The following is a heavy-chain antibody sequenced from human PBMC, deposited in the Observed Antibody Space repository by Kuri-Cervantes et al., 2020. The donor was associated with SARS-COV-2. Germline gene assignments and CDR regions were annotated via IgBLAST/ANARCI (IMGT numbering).Heavy chain of an antibody. CDR1: GFTFDDYG. Sequence: GGSLRLSCAASGFTFDDYGMSWVRQAPGKGLEWVSGINWNGGSTGYADSVKGRFTISRDNAKNSLYLQMNSLRAEDTALYYCARQQLALYYYYYMDVWGKGTTVTVSS. V-gene: IGHV3-20*04. CDR3: ARQQLALYYYYYMDV. D-gene: IGHD6-13*01. J-gene: IGHJ6*03. CDR2: INWNGGST.